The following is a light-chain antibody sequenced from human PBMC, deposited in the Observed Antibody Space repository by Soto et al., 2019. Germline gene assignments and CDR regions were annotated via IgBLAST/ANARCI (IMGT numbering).Light chain of an antibody. CDR3: QSCYSSLSDYV. Sequence: QSVLTQPPSVSGAPGQRVTISCTVSSSNIGAGYDVHWYQQLPGTAPKLLIYGNSTRPSGVPDRFSGSKSGTSASLAITGLQAEDEADYYCQSCYSSLSDYVLGSGTKVTVL. CDR2: GNS. CDR1: SSNIGAGYD. J-gene: IGLJ1*01. V-gene: IGLV1-40*01.